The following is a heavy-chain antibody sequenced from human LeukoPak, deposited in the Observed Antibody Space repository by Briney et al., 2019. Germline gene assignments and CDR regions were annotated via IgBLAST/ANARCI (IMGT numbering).Heavy chain of an antibody. Sequence: GGSLRLSCAASGFTFSSYWMSWVRQAPGKGLEWVANIKQDGSEKYYVDSVKGRFTISRDNAKNSLYLQMNSLRAEDRAIYYCARASGSSGYYQLPIDYWGQGTLVTVSS. D-gene: IGHD3-22*01. CDR3: ARASGSSGYYQLPIDY. J-gene: IGHJ4*02. CDR2: IKQDGSEK. V-gene: IGHV3-7*03. CDR1: GFTFSSYW.